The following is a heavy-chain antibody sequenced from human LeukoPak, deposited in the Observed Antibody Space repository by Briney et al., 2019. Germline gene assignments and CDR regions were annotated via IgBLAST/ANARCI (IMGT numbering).Heavy chain of an antibody. Sequence: GGSLRLSCAASGSTFNTYEMAWVRQAPGKGLEWVSGINWNGGSTGYADSVKGRFTISRDNAKNSLYLQMNSLRAEDTALYYCARGGHSITMIVVVIIPFDYWGQGTLVTVSS. D-gene: IGHD3-22*01. J-gene: IGHJ4*02. V-gene: IGHV3-20*04. CDR2: INWNGGST. CDR1: GSTFNTYE. CDR3: ARGGHSITMIVVVIIPFDY.